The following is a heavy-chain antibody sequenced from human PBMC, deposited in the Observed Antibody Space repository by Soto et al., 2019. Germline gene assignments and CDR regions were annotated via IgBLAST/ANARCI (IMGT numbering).Heavy chain of an antibody. V-gene: IGHV4-39*02. D-gene: IGHD6-19*01. J-gene: IGHJ3*02. CDR1: GGSISSSSYY. CDR3: ARTVAGVTDGFDI. CDR2: IYYSGST. Sequence: PSETLSLTCTVSGGSISSSSYYWGWIRQPPGKGLEWIGSIYYSGSTYYNPSLKSRVTISVDTSKNHFSLKLSSVTAADTAVYYCARTVAGVTDGFDIWGQGTMVTVSS.